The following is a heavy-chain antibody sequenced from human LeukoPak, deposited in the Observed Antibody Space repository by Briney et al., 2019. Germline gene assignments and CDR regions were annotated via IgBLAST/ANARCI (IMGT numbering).Heavy chain of an antibody. V-gene: IGHV3-23*01. CDR3: ARGGYGDYGGDY. J-gene: IGHJ4*02. CDR2: ISGSGGST. Sequence: GGSLRLSCAASGFTFSSYAMRWVRQAPGKGLEWVSAISGSGGSTYYADSVKGRFTISRDNSKNSLYLQMNSLRAEDTAVYYCARGGYGDYGGDYWGQGTLVTVSS. CDR1: GFTFSSYA. D-gene: IGHD4-17*01.